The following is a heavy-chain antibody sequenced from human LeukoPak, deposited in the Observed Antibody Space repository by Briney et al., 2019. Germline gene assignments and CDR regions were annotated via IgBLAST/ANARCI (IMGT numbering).Heavy chain of an antibody. CDR1: GFAFSSYW. CDR2: IDGDGTT. J-gene: IGHJ4*02. Sequence: GGSLILSCAASGFAFSSYWMLWVRQVPGKGLVWVCRIDGDGTTTYADFAKGRFTISRDNTNNILYLQMNSLRPEDTAIYYCSRSQFDYWGRGVLVTVSS. V-gene: IGHV3-74*01. CDR3: SRSQFDY.